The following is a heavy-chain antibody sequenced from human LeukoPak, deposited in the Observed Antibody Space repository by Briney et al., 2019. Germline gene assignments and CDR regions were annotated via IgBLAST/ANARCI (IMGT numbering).Heavy chain of an antibody. CDR1: GGSFSGYY. D-gene: IGHD6-6*01. V-gene: IGHV4-34*01. Sequence: SETLSLTCAVYGGSFSGYYWTWIRQSSGKGLEWIGEITDSGSTNYSPSLKSRVTVSVDTSKNQVSLKVRSVTAADTAVYYCARLKKYTTSSRVGGMDVWGKGTTDTVSS. CDR3: ARLKKYTTSSRVGGMDV. J-gene: IGHJ6*03. CDR2: ITDSGST.